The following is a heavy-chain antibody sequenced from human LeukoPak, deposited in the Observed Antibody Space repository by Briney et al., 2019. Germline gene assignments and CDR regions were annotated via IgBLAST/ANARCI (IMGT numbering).Heavy chain of an antibody. J-gene: IGHJ3*02. CDR1: GYTFTSYY. CDR3: ARGGYGDYGDDAFDI. D-gene: IGHD4-17*01. Sequence: ASVKVSCKASGYTFTSYYMHWVRQAPGQGLEWMGIINPSGGSTSYAQKFQGRVTMTRDTSTSTVYMELSSLRSDDTAVYYCARGGYGDYGDDAFDIWGQGTMVTVSS. CDR2: INPSGGST. V-gene: IGHV1-46*01.